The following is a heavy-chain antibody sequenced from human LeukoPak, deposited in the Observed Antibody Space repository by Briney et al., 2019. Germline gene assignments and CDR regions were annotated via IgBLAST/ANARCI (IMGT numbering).Heavy chain of an antibody. Sequence: SQTLSLTCTVSGGSISIGNYYWSWIRQPAGRGLEWIGRIYNTGTTNYNPSLKSRVTISVDTSKNQFSLKLLSVTAADTAVYYCARAQDFSDSSGPNYLDFWGQGILVTVSS. D-gene: IGHD3-22*01. J-gene: IGHJ4*02. V-gene: IGHV4-61*02. CDR1: GGSISIGNYY. CDR2: IYNTGTT. CDR3: ARAQDFSDSSGPNYLDF.